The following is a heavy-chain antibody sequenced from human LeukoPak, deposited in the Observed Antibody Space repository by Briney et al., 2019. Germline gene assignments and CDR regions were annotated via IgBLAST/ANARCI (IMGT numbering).Heavy chain of an antibody. Sequence: SETLSLTCAVSDDSFSSHYWTWIRQPPGKGLEWIGYISYIGSTNYNPSLKSRVTISIDTSKNQFSLKLSSVTTADTAVYYCARDLVTVTKGFDIWGQGTMVSVSS. J-gene: IGHJ3*02. CDR1: DDSFSSHY. D-gene: IGHD4-17*01. CDR3: ARDLVTVTKGFDI. CDR2: ISYIGST. V-gene: IGHV4-59*11.